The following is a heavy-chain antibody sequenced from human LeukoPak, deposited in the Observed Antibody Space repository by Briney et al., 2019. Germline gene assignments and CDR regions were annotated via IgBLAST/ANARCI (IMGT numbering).Heavy chain of an antibody. V-gene: IGHV1-2*02. CDR1: GYTFTGYY. D-gene: IGHD2-15*01. J-gene: IGHJ6*02. CDR3: AGLLGYCSGGSCPNYYYYGMDV. CDR2: INPNSGGT. Sequence: ASVNVSCKASGYTFTGYYMHWVRQAPGQGLEWMGWINPNSGGTNYAQKFQGRVTMTRDTSISTAYMELSRLRSDDTAVYYCAGLLGYCSGGSCPNYYYYGMDVWGQGTTVTVSS.